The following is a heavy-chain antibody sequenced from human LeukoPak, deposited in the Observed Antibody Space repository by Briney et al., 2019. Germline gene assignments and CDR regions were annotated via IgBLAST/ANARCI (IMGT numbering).Heavy chain of an antibody. J-gene: IGHJ5*02. CDR1: GGTFSSYA. D-gene: IGHD3-9*01. Sequence: ASVKVSCKASGGTFSSYAISWVRQAPGQGLGWMGRIIPILGIANYAQKFQGRVTITADKSTSTAYMELSSLRSEDTAVYYCARDSGGGSYDILTGYPVNWFDPWGQGTLVTVSS. CDR3: ARDSGGGSYDILTGYPVNWFDP. V-gene: IGHV1-69*04. CDR2: IIPILGIA.